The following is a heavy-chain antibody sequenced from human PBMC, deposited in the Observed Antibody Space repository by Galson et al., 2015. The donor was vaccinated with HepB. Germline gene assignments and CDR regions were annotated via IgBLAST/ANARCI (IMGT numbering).Heavy chain of an antibody. V-gene: IGHV5-10-1*01. J-gene: IGHJ3*02. CDR3: ASGGVLFSRDIVVVPAAIYAFDI. CDR1: GYSFTSYW. CDR2: IDPSDSYT. D-gene: IGHD2-2*01. Sequence: QSGAEVKKPGESLRISCKGSGYSFTSYWISWVRQMPGKGLEWMGRIDPSDSYTNYSPSFQGHVTISADKSISTAYLQWSSLKASDTAMYYCASGGVLFSRDIVVVPAAIYAFDIWGQGTMVTVSS.